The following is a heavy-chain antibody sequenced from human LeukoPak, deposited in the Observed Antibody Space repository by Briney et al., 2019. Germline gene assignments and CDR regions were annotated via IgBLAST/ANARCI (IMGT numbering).Heavy chain of an antibody. D-gene: IGHD2-8*01. V-gene: IGHV3-20*04. CDR1: GFTFSSYA. CDR2: ISRNGGST. J-gene: IGHJ4*02. Sequence: PGGSLRLSCAASGFTFSSYAMSWVRQAPGKGLEWVSGISRNGGSTDYADSVKGRFTISRDNAKNSHFLQMNSLRVEDTAFYYCARGFRNGPFDCWGQGTLVTVSS. CDR3: ARGFRNGPFDC.